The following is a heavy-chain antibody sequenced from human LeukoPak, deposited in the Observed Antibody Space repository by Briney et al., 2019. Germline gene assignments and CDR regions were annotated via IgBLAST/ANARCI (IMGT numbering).Heavy chain of an antibody. J-gene: IGHJ4*02. CDR2: IYSGGST. CDR1: GFPVRSNY. Sequence: GGSLRLSCAASGFPVRSNYMFWVRQAPGKGLEGVSVIYSGGSTYYADSVKGRFTISRDNSKNTLYLQMNSLRAEDTAVYYCASGAVAGIFDYWGQGTLVTVSS. D-gene: IGHD6-19*01. V-gene: IGHV3-66*01. CDR3: ASGAVAGIFDY.